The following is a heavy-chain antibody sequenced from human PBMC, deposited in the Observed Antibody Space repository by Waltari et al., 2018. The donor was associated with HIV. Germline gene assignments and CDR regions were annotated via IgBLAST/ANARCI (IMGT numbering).Heavy chain of an antibody. CDR3: TTGPFWSGYYYYYGMDV. CDR2: IKSKTDGGTT. D-gene: IGHD3-3*01. J-gene: IGHJ6*02. V-gene: IGHV3-15*01. Sequence: EVQLVESGGGLVKPGGSLRLSCAASGFTFSNAWMSWVRQAPGKGLEWVGRIKSKTDGGTTDYAAPVKGRFTISRDDSKNTLYLQMNSLKTEDTAVYYCTTGPFWSGYYYYYGMDVWGQGTTVTVYS. CDR1: GFTFSNAW.